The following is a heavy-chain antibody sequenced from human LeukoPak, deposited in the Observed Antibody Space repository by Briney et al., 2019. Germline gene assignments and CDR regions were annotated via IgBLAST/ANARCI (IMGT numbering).Heavy chain of an antibody. D-gene: IGHD3-10*01. CDR2: IIPIFETS. V-gene: IGHV1-69*06. CDR1: GGTFSNYA. Sequence: SVKVSCKASGGTFSNYAISWVRQAPGQGLEWMGGIIPIFETSNYAQKFQDRVTITADKSTSTAYMELSSLRSEDTAVYYCARGMIRGVIGGGAFDIWGQGTMVTVSS. J-gene: IGHJ3*02. CDR3: ARGMIRGVIGGGAFDI.